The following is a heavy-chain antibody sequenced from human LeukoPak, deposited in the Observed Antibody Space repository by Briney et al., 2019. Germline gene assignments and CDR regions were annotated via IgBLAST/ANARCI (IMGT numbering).Heavy chain of an antibody. CDR3: ARDQEAGAARD. CDR2: IYYSGST. D-gene: IGHD6-6*01. CDR1: GGSISSGGYY. Sequence: SETLSLTCTVSGGSISSGGYYWSWIRQHPGKGLEWIGYIYYSGSTYYNPPLKSRVTISVDTSKNQFSLKLSSVTAADTAVYYCARDQEAGAARDWGQGTLVTVSS. J-gene: IGHJ4*02. V-gene: IGHV4-31*03.